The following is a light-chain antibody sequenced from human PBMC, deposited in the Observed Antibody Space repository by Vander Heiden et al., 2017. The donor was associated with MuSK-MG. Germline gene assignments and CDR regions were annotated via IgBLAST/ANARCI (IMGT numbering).Light chain of an antibody. CDR1: QSISSY. CDR2: AAS. CDR3: QQSDSTPPWT. V-gene: IGKV1-39*01. J-gene: IGKJ1*01. Sequence: DIQMTQSPSSLSASVGDRVTITCRASQSISSYLNWYQQKPGKAPKLLIYAASSLQSGVPSRFSGSGSGTDFTLTISSLLPEDFATYYCQQSDSTPPWTFGQGTKVEIK.